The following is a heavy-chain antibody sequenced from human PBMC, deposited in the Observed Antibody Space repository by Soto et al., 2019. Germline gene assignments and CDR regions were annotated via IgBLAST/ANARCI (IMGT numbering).Heavy chain of an antibody. CDR3: VRDPDGHIDFDY. J-gene: IGHJ4*02. V-gene: IGHV1-18*01. CDR2: ISAYNGDT. Sequence: QVPLVQSGAEVKEPGASVKISFKASGYTFTSYGISWVRQAPGQGLEWMSWISAYNGDTNYAQKVQGRVTMTTDTSTSTAFMELRSLRFDDTAVYYCVRDPDGHIDFDYWGQGTLVTVSS. CDR1: GYTFTSYG.